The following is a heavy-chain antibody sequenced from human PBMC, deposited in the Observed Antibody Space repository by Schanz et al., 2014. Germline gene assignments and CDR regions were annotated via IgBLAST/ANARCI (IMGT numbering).Heavy chain of an antibody. D-gene: IGHD3-3*01. V-gene: IGHV1-2*06. J-gene: IGHJ5*02. CDR1: GNTLSAYS. CDR3: ARESVSRTRLFDP. Sequence: QVQLVQSGAEVKKPGASVKVSCKASGNTLSAYSIHWIRQAPGQGLEWMGRISPSSGGTNYAQNFQGRVTMTKDTSINTVYMELSTLTSDDTAVYYCARESVSRTRLFDPWGQGTLVTVSS. CDR2: ISPSSGGT.